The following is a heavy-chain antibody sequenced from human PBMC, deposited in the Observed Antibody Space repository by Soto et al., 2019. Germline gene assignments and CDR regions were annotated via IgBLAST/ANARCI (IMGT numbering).Heavy chain of an antibody. Sequence: QVQLVQSGAEEKKPGASVKVSCKASGYTFTSYAMHWVRQAPGQRLEWMGWINAGNGNTKYSQKFQGRVTITRDTSASTAYIELSSLRSEDTAVYYCARSIVVVTALDYWGHGTLVTVSS. CDR3: ARSIVVVTALDY. CDR2: INAGNGNT. J-gene: IGHJ4*01. CDR1: GYTFTSYA. D-gene: IGHD2-21*02. V-gene: IGHV1-3*05.